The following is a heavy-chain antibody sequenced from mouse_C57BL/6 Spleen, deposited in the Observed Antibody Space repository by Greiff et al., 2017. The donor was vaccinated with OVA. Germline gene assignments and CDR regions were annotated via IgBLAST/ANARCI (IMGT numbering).Heavy chain of an antibody. CDR3: ARHEAPYCSSYEYYFDY. Sequence: QVQLKQSGAELVKPGASVKLSCKASGYTFTEYTIHWVKQRSGQGLEWIGWFYPGSGSIKYNEKFKDKATLTADKSSSTVYMELSRLTSEDSAVYFWARHEAPYCSSYEYYFDYWGQGTTLTVSS. V-gene: IGHV1-62-2*01. CDR2: FYPGSGSI. CDR1: GYTFTEYT. J-gene: IGHJ2*01. D-gene: IGHD1-1*01.